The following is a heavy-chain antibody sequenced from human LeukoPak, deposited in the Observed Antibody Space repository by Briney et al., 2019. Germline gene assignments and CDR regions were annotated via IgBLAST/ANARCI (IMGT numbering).Heavy chain of an antibody. CDR2: ISSSGSTI. Sequence: GGSLRLSCAASGFTFSSYEMNWVRQAPGKGLEWVSYISSSGSTIYYADSAKGRFTISRDNAKNSLYLQVSSLRAEDTAVYYCARSIAVAGSPSDYWGQGTLVTVSS. CDR1: GFTFSSYE. CDR3: ARSIAVAGSPSDY. D-gene: IGHD6-19*01. V-gene: IGHV3-48*03. J-gene: IGHJ4*02.